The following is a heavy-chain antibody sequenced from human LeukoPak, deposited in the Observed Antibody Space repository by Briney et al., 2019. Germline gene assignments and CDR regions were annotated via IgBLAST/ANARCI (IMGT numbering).Heavy chain of an antibody. CDR3: ATTIGYSYGLNWFDP. J-gene: IGHJ5*02. Sequence: GASVKVSCKASGGTFSSYAISWVRQAPGQGLERMGGIIPIFGTANYAQKFQGRVTITTDESTSTAYMELSSLRSEDTAVYYCATTIGYSYGLNWFDPWGQGTLVTVSS. CDR1: GGTFSSYA. CDR2: IIPIFGTA. V-gene: IGHV1-69*05. D-gene: IGHD5-18*01.